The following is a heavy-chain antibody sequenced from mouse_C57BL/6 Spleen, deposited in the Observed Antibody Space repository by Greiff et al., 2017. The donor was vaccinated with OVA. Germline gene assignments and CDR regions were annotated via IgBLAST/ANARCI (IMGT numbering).Heavy chain of an antibody. V-gene: IGHV5-4*01. CDR3: ARDNERMAY. J-gene: IGHJ3*01. CDR2: ISDGGSYT. Sequence: EVQRVESGGGLVKPGGSLKLSCAASGFTFSSYAMSWVRQTPEKRLAWVATISDGGSYTYYPDNVKGRFTISRDNAKNNLYLQMSHLKSEDTAMYYCARDNERMAYWGQGTLVTVSA. CDR1: GFTFSSYA.